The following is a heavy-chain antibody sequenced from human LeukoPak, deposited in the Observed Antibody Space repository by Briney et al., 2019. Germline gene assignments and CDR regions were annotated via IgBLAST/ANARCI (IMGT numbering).Heavy chain of an antibody. V-gene: IGHV3-15*01. D-gene: IGHD6-19*01. CDR1: GFTFSNAW. J-gene: IGHJ4*02. Sequence: PGGSLRLSCAASGFTFSNAWMSRVRQAPGKGLEWVGRIKSKTDGGTTDYAAPVKGRFTISRDDSKNTLYLQMNSLKTEDTAVYYCTTTSIAVAGPFDYWGQGTLVTVSS. CDR3: TTTSIAVAGPFDY. CDR2: IKSKTDGGTT.